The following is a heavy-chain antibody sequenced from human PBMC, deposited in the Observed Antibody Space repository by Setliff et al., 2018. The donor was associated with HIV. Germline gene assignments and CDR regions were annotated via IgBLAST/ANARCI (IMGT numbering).Heavy chain of an antibody. V-gene: IGHV4-59*11. D-gene: IGHD3-22*01. J-gene: IGHJ4*02. CDR3: AREGPGPQFYDSSGYPYYFDY. CDR2: INYSGST. Sequence: SETLSLTCTVSGGSISSHYWNWIRRPPGKGLEWIGSINYSGSTNYDPSLKGRVTISVDTSKNQFSLKLRSVTAADTAVYHCAREGPGPQFYDSSGYPYYFDYWGQGTLVTVSS. CDR1: GGSISSHY.